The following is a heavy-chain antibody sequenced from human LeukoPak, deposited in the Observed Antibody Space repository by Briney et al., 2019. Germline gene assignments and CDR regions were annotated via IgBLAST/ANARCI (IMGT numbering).Heavy chain of an antibody. Sequence: TGGSLRLSCAASGVIFSSFAMHWVRQAPGKGLEWVSYISRSSNTIYYADSMKGRFTISRDNAENSLFLQMNNLRDEDTAVYYCTGGGSGTHYYGSGSRNPFDYWGQGTLVTVSS. V-gene: IGHV3-48*02. CDR1: GVIFSSFA. D-gene: IGHD3-10*01. CDR2: ISRSSNTI. CDR3: TGGGSGTHYYGSGSRNPFDY. J-gene: IGHJ4*02.